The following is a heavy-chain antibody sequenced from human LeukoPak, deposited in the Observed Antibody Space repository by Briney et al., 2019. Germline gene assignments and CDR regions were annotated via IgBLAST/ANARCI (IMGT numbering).Heavy chain of an antibody. D-gene: IGHD4-23*01. CDR3: ARDPVTYYYYYYMDV. V-gene: IGHV3-30*02. Sequence: GGSLRLSCVAYGFTFSSYGMHWVRQAPGKELEWVAFIRYDGSNKYYADSVKGRFTISRDNSKNTLYLQMNSLRAEDTAAYYCARDPVTYYYYYYMDVWGKGTTVTVSS. J-gene: IGHJ6*03. CDR1: GFTFSSYG. CDR2: IRYDGSNK.